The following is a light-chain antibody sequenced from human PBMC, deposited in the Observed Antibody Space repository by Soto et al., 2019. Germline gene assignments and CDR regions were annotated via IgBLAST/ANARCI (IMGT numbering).Light chain of an antibody. Sequence: EIVLTQSPGTLSLSPGERATLSCRASQSVSSRYLACYQQKPGQAPRLLIYGASSRATGIPDRFSGSGSGTDFTLTISRLEPEHFAVYYCQQYANSPPTFGQGTKVEI. V-gene: IGKV3-20*01. CDR3: QQYANSPPT. CDR1: QSVSSRY. J-gene: IGKJ1*01. CDR2: GAS.